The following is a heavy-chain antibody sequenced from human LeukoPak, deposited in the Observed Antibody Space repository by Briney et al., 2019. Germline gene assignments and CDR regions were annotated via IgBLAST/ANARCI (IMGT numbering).Heavy chain of an antibody. D-gene: IGHD3-10*01. V-gene: IGHV3-11*01. CDR2: ISSSGSTI. CDR1: GFTFSDYY. Sequence: GGSLRLSCAASGFTFSDYYMSWIRQAPGKGLEWVAYISSSGSTIYYADSVKGRFTISRDNAKNSLYLKMTSLRAEDTAVYSCARDHQLRGVIIDWFDPWGQGTLVTVSS. J-gene: IGHJ5*02. CDR3: ARDHQLRGVIIDWFDP.